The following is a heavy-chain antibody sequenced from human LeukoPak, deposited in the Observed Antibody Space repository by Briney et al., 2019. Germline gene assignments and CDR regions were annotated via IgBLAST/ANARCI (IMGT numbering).Heavy chain of an antibody. J-gene: IGHJ4*02. Sequence: SETLPLTCTVAGGSMTSYYWSWIRQPPGKGLEWIGYIYYSGSTKYNTSLKSRVTISVDTSKNQFSLKLNSMTTADTAVYYCARGGFQSDYWGQGTLVTVSS. D-gene: IGHD2-21*01. CDR2: IYYSGST. CDR1: GGSMTSYY. CDR3: ARGGFQSDY. V-gene: IGHV4-59*01.